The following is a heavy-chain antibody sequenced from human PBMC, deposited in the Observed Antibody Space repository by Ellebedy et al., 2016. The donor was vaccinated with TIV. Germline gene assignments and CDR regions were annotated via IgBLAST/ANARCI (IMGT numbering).Heavy chain of an antibody. V-gene: IGHV1-69*13. Sequence: SVKVSXXASGHTFTSYGIHWVRQAPGQRLEWMGGFIPIFGTANYAQKFQGRVTITADDSTSTAYMELSSLRSEDTAVYYCATSDPVGAHDYWGQGTLVTVSS. J-gene: IGHJ4*02. D-gene: IGHD1-26*01. CDR2: FIPIFGTA. CDR1: GHTFTSYG. CDR3: ATSDPVGAHDY.